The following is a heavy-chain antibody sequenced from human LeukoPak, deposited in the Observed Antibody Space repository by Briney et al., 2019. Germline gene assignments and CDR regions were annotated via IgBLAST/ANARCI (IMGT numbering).Heavy chain of an antibody. CDR3: ARGRYGDYPTHFGY. J-gene: IGHJ4*02. V-gene: IGHV4-39*07. D-gene: IGHD4-17*01. CDR1: GGSISSSSYY. CDR2: INHSGST. Sequence: SETLSLTCTVSGGSISSSSYYWGWIRQPPGKGLEWIGEINHSGSTNYNPSLKSRVTISVDTSKNQFSLKLSSVTAADTAVYYCARGRYGDYPTHFGYWGQGTLVTVSS.